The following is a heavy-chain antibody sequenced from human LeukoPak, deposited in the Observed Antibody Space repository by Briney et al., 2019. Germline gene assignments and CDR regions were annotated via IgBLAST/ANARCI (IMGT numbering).Heavy chain of an antibody. V-gene: IGHV3-21*01. CDR1: GFTFKSFS. CDR3: ARQGNGYYPFDV. J-gene: IGHJ6*04. CDR2: ISCSGINR. Sequence: PGGSLRLSCAASGFTFKSFSTNWVRQTPGKGLEWVSAISCSGINRYYADSLKGRFTVSRDNARNSLYLQMSSLRAEDTAVYYCARQGNGYYPFDVWGKGTLVTVSS. D-gene: IGHD4-17*01.